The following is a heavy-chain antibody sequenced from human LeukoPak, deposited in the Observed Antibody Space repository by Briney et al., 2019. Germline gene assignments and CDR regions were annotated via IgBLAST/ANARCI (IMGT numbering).Heavy chain of an antibody. V-gene: IGHV1-46*01. J-gene: IGHJ4*02. D-gene: IGHD3-10*01. CDR2: INPRGGSA. CDR1: GYTFTSFY. CDR3: ARDYHGSGSLTTFDY. Sequence: ASVKVSCKASGYTFTSFYIHWVRQAPGQGLEWVGIINPRGGSASSAQKFQGRVTLTRDTSTSTVYMELSSLRSEDTAVYYCARDYHGSGSLTTFDYWGQGTLVTVSS.